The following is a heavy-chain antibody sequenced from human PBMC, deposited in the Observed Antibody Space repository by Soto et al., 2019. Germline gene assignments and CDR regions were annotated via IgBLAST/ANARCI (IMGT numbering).Heavy chain of an antibody. CDR2: IIPILGIA. D-gene: IGHD2-15*01. J-gene: IGHJ3*02. Sequence: GASVKISCKASGGTFSSYTISWGRQAPGQGLEWMGRIIPILGIANYAQKFQGRVTITADKSTSTAYMELSSLRSGDTAVYYCSSRVCICGSCYTNDTFDIFGQATLVTVS. CDR3: SSRVCICGSCYTNDTFDI. V-gene: IGHV1-69*02. CDR1: GGTFSSYT.